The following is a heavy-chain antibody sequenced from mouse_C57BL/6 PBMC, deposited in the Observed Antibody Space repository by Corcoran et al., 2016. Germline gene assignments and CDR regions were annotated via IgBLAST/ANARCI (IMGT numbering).Heavy chain of an antibody. CDR1: WYTFTTYG. CDR3: ARGGFAY. V-gene: IGHV9-3*01. CDR2: INTYSGVP. Sequence: QIQLVQSGPELKKPGETVKISCTASWYTFTTYGMSWVKQAPGKGLKWMGWINTYSGVPTYADDFKGRFAFSLETSASTAYLQINNLKNEDTATYFCARGGFAYWGQGTLVTVSA. J-gene: IGHJ3*01.